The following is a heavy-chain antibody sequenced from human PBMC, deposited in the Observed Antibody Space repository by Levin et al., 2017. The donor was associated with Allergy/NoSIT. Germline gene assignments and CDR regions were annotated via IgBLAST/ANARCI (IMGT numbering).Heavy chain of an antibody. V-gene: IGHV3-74*01. J-gene: IGHJ4*02. CDR2: SNEDGSIT. CDR1: GFTFSNYW. D-gene: IGHD3-22*01. Sequence: PGGSLRLSCAASGFTFSNYWMHWVRQAPGKGLVWVSRSNEDGSITNYADSVKGRFTISRDNATNTRYLPMNSLRAEDTAVYYCVRDLSGFSDHWGQGTLVTVST. CDR3: VRDLSGFSDH.